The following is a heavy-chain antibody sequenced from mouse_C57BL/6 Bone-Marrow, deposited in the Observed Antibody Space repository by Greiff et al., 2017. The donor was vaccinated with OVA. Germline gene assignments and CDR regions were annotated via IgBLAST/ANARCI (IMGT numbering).Heavy chain of an antibody. CDR3: AEHAAHCGGAMDY. Sequence: DVMLVESGAGLVQPGESLKLSCESNEYEFPSYDMSWVRKTPEKRLEWVAAINSDGGSTYYPDTMERRFIISRDNTKKTLYLQISSLRSEDAALYNCAEHAAHCGGAMDYWGQGTSVTVSS. V-gene: IGHV5-2*01. CDR2: INSDGGST. D-gene: IGHD1-1*02. J-gene: IGHJ4*01. CDR1: EYEFPSYD.